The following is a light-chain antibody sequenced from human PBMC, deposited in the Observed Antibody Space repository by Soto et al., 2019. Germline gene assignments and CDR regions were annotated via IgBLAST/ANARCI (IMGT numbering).Light chain of an antibody. V-gene: IGLV2-14*01. CDR3: SSSTRSSYV. CDR1: SSDVGAYNY. J-gene: IGLJ1*01. CDR2: GVT. Sequence: QSALTQPASVSGSPGQSITISCTGTSSDVGAYNYVSWYQQYPGKAPKLMIYGVTNRPSGVSNRFSGSKTGNTASLTISGLPADHEDPSYCSSSTRSSYVFGTGTKVTVL.